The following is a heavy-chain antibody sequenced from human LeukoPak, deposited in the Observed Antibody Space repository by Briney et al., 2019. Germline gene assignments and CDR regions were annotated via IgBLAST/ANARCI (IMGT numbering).Heavy chain of an antibody. Sequence: KRGESLKISCKGSGSSFTSYWIGWVRQLPGKGLEWMGIIYPGDSDTRYSPSFQGQVTISADKSISTAYLQWSSLKASDTAMYYCARFEYSSSSGFDYWGQGTLVTVSS. V-gene: IGHV5-51*01. D-gene: IGHD6-6*01. CDR2: IYPGDSDT. CDR1: GSSFTSYW. CDR3: ARFEYSSSSGFDY. J-gene: IGHJ4*02.